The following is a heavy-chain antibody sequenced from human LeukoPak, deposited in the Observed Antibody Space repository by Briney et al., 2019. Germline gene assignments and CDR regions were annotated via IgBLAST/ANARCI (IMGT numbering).Heavy chain of an antibody. V-gene: IGHV3-23*01. CDR2: ISGSGGTT. Sequence: GGSLRLSCAASGFTFSSYVMSWVRQAPGKGLEWVSAISGSGGTTYSADSVKGRFTISRDNSENTLYLQMNSLRPEDTAVYYCARDGVPAATFRGYYYGMDVWGQGTTVTVSS. CDR1: GFTFSSYV. D-gene: IGHD2-2*01. J-gene: IGHJ6*02. CDR3: ARDGVPAATFRGYYYGMDV.